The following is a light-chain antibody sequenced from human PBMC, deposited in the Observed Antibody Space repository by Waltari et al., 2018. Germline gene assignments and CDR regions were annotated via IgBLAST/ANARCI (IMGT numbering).Light chain of an antibody. V-gene: IGKV1D-12*01. CDR1: QDISNQ. Sequence: DIQMTQSPSSVSASVGHTVTITCRASQDISNQLTLYHQKPWKAPKFLIYDASTLESGVPSRFSGSGSCTDFTLTVRSLQPEDFATYYCQETNTFPITFGQGTRLEIK. CDR3: QETNTFPIT. J-gene: IGKJ5*01. CDR2: DAS.